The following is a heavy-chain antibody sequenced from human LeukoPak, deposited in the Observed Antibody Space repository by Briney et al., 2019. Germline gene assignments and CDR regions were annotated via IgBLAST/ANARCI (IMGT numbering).Heavy chain of an antibody. J-gene: IGHJ3*02. CDR3: AKDRTGSSSWYDGFGI. V-gene: IGHV3-9*01. Sequence: GGSLRLSCAASGFTFDDYAMHWVRQAPGKGLEWVSGISWNSGGIGHADSVKGRFTISRDNARDSLYLQMNSLRVEDTALYYCAKDRTGSSSWYDGFGIWGQGTMVTVSS. CDR2: ISWNSGGI. CDR1: GFTFDDYA. D-gene: IGHD6-13*01.